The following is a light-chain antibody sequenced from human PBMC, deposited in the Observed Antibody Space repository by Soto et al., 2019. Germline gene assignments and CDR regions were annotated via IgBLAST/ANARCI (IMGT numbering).Light chain of an antibody. CDR1: QDIKNY. CDR3: KRCDDFIT. J-gene: IGKJ4*01. CDR2: EAA. Sequence: DIQMTQSPSSLSASVGDRVTITCQASQDIKNYLNWYQQKPGKAPKLLIYEAAKLETGVPSRVSGSGCGRSFTFTMSSLQAEDVATYYCKRCDDFITFGGGT. V-gene: IGKV1-33*01.